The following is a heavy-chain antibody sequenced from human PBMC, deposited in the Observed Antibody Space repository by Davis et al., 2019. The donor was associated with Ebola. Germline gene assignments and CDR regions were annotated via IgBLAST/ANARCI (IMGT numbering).Heavy chain of an antibody. Sequence: SVKVSCKASGGTFSSYAISWVRQAPGQGLEWMGGIIPIFGTANYAQKFQGRVTITADESTSTAYMELSSLRSEDTAVYYCARALRGYSSGWGYYYYMDVWGKGTTVTVSS. CDR1: GGTFSSYA. V-gene: IGHV1-69*13. J-gene: IGHJ6*03. D-gene: IGHD6-19*01. CDR3: ARALRGYSSGWGYYYYMDV. CDR2: IIPIFGTA.